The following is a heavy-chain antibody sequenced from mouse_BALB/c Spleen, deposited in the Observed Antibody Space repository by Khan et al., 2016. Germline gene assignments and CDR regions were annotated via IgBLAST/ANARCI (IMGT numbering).Heavy chain of an antibody. Sequence: QVQLKESGTELMKTGASVKISCKASGYTFSNYWIDWVKQRPGHGLEWIGDILPVSGNTTYNEKFKGKATFTADTSSNQAYMQLSGLTSEDSAVYDCARAWDSTDYWAHGTSVTVSS. V-gene: IGHV1-9*01. D-gene: IGHD4-1*01. CDR3: ARAWDSTDY. CDR1: GYTFSNYW. CDR2: ILPVSGNT. J-gene: IGHJ4*01.